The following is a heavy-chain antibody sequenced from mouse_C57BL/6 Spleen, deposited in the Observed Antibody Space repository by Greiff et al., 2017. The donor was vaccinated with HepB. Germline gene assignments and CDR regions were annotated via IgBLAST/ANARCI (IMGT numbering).Heavy chain of an antibody. Sequence: QVQLQQPGAELVKPGASVKLSCKASGYTFTSYWMHWVKQRPGQGLEWIGMIHPNSGSTNYNEKFKSKATLTVDKSSSPAYMQLSSLTSEDSAVYYCARERDYGSSFDYWGQGTTLTVSS. D-gene: IGHD1-1*01. J-gene: IGHJ2*01. CDR1: GYTFTSYW. V-gene: IGHV1-64*01. CDR2: IHPNSGST. CDR3: ARERDYGSSFDY.